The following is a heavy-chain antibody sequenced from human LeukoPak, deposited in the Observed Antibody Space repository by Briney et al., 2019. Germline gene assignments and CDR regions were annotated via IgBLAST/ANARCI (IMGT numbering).Heavy chain of an antibody. D-gene: IGHD1-14*01. CDR3: ARGTPPDLSAFDI. CDR2: IIPILGIA. CDR1: GGTFSSYA. J-gene: IGHJ3*02. V-gene: IGHV1-69*04. Sequence: GSSVKVSCKASGGTFSSYAISWVRQDPGQGLEWMGRIIPILGIANYAQKFQGRVTITADKSTSTAYMELSSLRSEDTAVYYCARGTPPDLSAFDIWGQGTMVTVSS.